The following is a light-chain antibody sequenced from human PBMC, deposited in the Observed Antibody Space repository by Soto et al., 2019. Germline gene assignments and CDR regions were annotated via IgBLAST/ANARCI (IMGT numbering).Light chain of an antibody. Sequence: QSALTQPRSVSGSPGQSVTISCTGTNSDVGGYNYVSWYQQHPGKAPKLMINDVSKRPSGVPDRFSGSKSGNTASLTISGLQAEDEADYYCYSYAGSYTSMFGGGTKVTVL. CDR1: NSDVGGYNY. V-gene: IGLV2-11*01. CDR2: DVS. CDR3: YSYAGSYTSM. J-gene: IGLJ3*02.